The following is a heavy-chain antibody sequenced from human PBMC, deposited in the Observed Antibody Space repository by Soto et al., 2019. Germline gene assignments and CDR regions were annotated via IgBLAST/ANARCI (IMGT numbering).Heavy chain of an antibody. CDR1: GFTFSGYS. J-gene: IGHJ4*02. CDR3: AKFTEPGYSSIWYYFEY. D-gene: IGHD6-19*01. V-gene: IGHV3-21*06. CDR2: ISSRSTNI. Sequence: GGSLRLSCVGSGFTFSGYSMAWVRQAPGRGLEWVASISSRSTNIDYADSVKGRFTISRDNAKNLVSLQMRSLRGEDTALYYCAKFTEPGYSSIWYYFEYWGQGTSVTVSS.